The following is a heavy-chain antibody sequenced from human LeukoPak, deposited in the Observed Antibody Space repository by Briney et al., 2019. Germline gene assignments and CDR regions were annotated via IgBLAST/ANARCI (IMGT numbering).Heavy chain of an antibody. Sequence: AGGPLRLSCAASGFTFSNYAMSWVRQAPGKGLQWVSAISGSGGSTYYADSVTGRFTISRDNSKNTLYLQMNSLRAEDTAIYYCAKGSSTSCYAANDYWGQGTLVTVSS. CDR1: GFTFSNYA. D-gene: IGHD2-2*01. CDR2: ISGSGGST. J-gene: IGHJ4*02. CDR3: AKGSSTSCYAANDY. V-gene: IGHV3-23*01.